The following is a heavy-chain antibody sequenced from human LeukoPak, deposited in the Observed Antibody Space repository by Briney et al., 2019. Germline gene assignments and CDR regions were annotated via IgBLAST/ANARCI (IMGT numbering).Heavy chain of an antibody. V-gene: IGHV3-7*01. CDR1: GFTFSSYG. D-gene: IGHD6-19*01. J-gene: IGHJ6*03. CDR2: IKQDGSDK. Sequence: PGGSLRLSCAASGFTFSSYGMSWVRQAPGKGLEWVANIKQDGSDKDYVDSVKGRFTISRDNAKNSLYLQMNSLTAEDTAVYYCAKWLTQYHYYMDAWGKGTTVTVSS. CDR3: AKWLTQYHYYMDA.